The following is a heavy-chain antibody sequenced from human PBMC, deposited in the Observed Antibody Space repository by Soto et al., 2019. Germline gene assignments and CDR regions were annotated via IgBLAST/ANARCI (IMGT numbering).Heavy chain of an antibody. Sequence: PGGSLRLSCAASGFTFRDYAVNWVRQTPGKGLEWVSLISKSGDRTYYADSVKGRFTISRVNSKNTLFLQMNSLRADDTALYYCVSRYLVEDGTLQPRLDFDYLGQGTLVTGSS. CDR1: GFTFRDYA. CDR2: ISKSGDRT. D-gene: IGHD1-1*01. V-gene: IGHV3-23*01. J-gene: IGHJ4*02. CDR3: VSRYLVEDGTLQPRLDFDY.